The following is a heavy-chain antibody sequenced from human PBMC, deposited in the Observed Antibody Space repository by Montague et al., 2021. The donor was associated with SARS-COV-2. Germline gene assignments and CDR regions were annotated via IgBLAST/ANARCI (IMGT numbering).Heavy chain of an antibody. CDR2: INWNGGGT. V-gene: IGHV3-20*04. CDR3: ARWSGELLWADTFDI. J-gene: IGHJ3*02. Sequence: SLRLSCATPGFTFDDYGMSWVRQAPGKGLEWVSGINWNGGGTGYADSVKGRFSISRDSAKNSLHLQMNNLRAEDTALYYCARWSGELLWADTFDIWGQGTMVTVS. D-gene: IGHD3-10*01. CDR1: GFTFDDYG.